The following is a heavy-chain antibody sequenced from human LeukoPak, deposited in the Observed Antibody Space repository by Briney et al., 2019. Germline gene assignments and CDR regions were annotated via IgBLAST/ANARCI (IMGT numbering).Heavy chain of an antibody. J-gene: IGHJ6*02. V-gene: IGHV3-7*01. Sequence: GGSLRLSCAASGFTFSSYWMSWVRQAPGKGLEWVANIKQDGSEKYYVDSVKGRFTISRDNAKNSLYLQMNSLRAEDTAVYNCARDGLRDPMDVWGQGTTVTVSS. CDR1: GFTFSSYW. CDR2: IKQDGSEK. CDR3: ARDGLRDPMDV. D-gene: IGHD5-24*01.